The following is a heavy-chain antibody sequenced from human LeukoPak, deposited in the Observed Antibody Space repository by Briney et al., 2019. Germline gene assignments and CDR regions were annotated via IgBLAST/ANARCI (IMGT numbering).Heavy chain of an antibody. V-gene: IGHV3-30*18. CDR2: ISHDGSNK. CDR1: GFTFSSYG. Sequence: SGGSLRLSCAASGFTFSSYGMHWVRQAPGKGLEWVAVISHDGSNKYYADSVKGRFTISRDNSKNTLYLQMNSLRAEDTAVYYCAKDSVVVAAILWVFDYWGQGTLVTVSS. CDR3: AKDSVVVAAILWVFDY. D-gene: IGHD2-15*01. J-gene: IGHJ4*02.